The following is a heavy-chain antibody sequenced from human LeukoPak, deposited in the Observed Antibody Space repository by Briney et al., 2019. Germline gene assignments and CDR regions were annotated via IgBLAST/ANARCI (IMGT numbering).Heavy chain of an antibody. CDR1: GVSITNYY. V-gene: IGHV4-4*07. D-gene: IGHD1-26*01. J-gene: IGHJ4*02. Sequence: SETLSLTCTVSGVSITNYYWAWIRQPAGKGVEWIGRMYISGSTNYNPSLKSRVSISIDKTKNQFSLKLRSVTAADTAVYYCARDYLVGAPLDSWGQGTLVTVSS. CDR2: MYISGST. CDR3: ARDYLVGAPLDS.